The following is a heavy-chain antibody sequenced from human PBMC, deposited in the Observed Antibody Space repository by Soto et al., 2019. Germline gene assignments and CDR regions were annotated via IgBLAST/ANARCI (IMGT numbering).Heavy chain of an antibody. CDR3: ATSFDDGGNSPRPLDY. V-gene: IGHV4-30-2*05. CDR1: GGSISSAGYS. J-gene: IGHJ4*02. Sequence: TLSLTCAASGGSISSAGYSWSWIRQPPGKGLEWIGYIYYSGSTYYNPSLKSRVTISVDTSKNQFSLKLSSVTAADTAVYYCATSFDDGGNSPRPLDYWGQGTLVTVSS. CDR2: IYYSGST. D-gene: IGHD4-17*01.